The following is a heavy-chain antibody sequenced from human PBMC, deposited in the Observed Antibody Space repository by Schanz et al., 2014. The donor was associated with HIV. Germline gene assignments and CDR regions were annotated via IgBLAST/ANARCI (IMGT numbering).Heavy chain of an antibody. D-gene: IGHD4-4*01. CDR3: ARDRLHPGNGMDV. CDR2: ISYDGVNK. CDR1: GFTFDNYG. Sequence: QVQLVESGGGVVQPGRSLRLSCAASGFTFDNYGMHWVRQAPGKGLEWVAVISYDGVNKHFADSVKGRFTISRDNSKKTVFLQMNNLRAEDTAVYYCARDRLHPGNGMDVWGQGTTVTVSS. V-gene: IGHV3-30*03. J-gene: IGHJ6*02.